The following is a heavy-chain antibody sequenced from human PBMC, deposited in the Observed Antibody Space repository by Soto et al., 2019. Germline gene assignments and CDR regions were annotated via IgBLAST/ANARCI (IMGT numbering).Heavy chain of an antibody. D-gene: IGHD2-2*03. CDR2: INPSGGST. CDR1: GYTFTSYY. V-gene: IGHV1-46*03. Sequence: ASVKVSCKASGYTFTSYYMHWVRQAPGQGLEWMGIINPSGGSTSYAQKFQGRVNMTRDTSTSTVYMELSSLRSEDTAVYYCAKVPRMDVGFDIWGQGTMVTVSS. CDR3: AKVPRMDVGFDI. J-gene: IGHJ3*02.